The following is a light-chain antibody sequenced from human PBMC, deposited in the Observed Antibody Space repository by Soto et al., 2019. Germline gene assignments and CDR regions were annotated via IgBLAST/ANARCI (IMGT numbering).Light chain of an antibody. CDR3: FSSTSSGTYV. CDR2: EVS. V-gene: IGLV2-14*01. Sequence: QSALTQPASVSGSPGQSITISCTGTSSDVGNYKYVSWYQQHPGKAPKLMIYEVSNRPSGVSNRFSCSKSGNTASLTISGLQAEDDTDYYCFSSTSSGTYVFGTGTKLTVL. CDR1: SSDVGNYKY. J-gene: IGLJ1*01.